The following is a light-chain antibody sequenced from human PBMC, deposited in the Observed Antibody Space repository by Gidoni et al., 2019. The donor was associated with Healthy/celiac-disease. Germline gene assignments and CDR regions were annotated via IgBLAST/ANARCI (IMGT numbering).Light chain of an antibody. Sequence: ITSYPSSLVASVGDRVTITCRASQNISSYLNWYQQKPGKAPTLLIYAASSLQSGVPSRFSGSGSGTDFTLTISSLQPEDFATYYCQQSYSTPLTFXGXTKVEIK. CDR3: QQSYSTPLT. CDR1: QNISSY. CDR2: AAS. V-gene: IGKV1-39*01. J-gene: IGKJ4*01.